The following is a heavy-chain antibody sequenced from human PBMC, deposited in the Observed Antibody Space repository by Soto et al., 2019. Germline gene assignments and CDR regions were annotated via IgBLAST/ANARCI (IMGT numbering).Heavy chain of an antibody. CDR3: ARGYDYIWGSYRYTALDY. CDR1: GYTFTSYG. Sequence: QVQLVQSGAEVKKPGASVKVSCKASGYTFTSYGISWARQAPGQGLEWMGWISAYNGNTNYAQKLQGRVTMTTDTYTSTAYMELRSLRSDDTAVDYCARGYDYIWGSYRYTALDYWGQGTLVTVSS. V-gene: IGHV1-18*01. CDR2: ISAYNGNT. D-gene: IGHD3-16*02. J-gene: IGHJ4*02.